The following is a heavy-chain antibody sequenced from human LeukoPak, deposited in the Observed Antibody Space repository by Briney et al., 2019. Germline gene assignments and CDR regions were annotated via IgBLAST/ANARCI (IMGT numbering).Heavy chain of an antibody. CDR3: ARSPLAFYDSSGYPRVWFDP. V-gene: IGHV4-59*12. CDR2: IYDSGTI. CDR1: GGSINGYY. J-gene: IGHJ5*02. Sequence: PSETLSLTCTVSGGSINGYYWDWIRQPPGKAPEWIGYIYDSGTINYNPSLKSRVTISLDTSRNQFSLKLSSVTAADTAVYYCARSPLAFYDSSGYPRVWFDPWGQGTLVTVSS. D-gene: IGHD3-22*01.